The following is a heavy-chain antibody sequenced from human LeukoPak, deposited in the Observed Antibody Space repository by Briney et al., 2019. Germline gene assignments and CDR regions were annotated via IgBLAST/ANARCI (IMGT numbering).Heavy chain of an antibody. CDR2: MNPNSGGT. J-gene: IGHJ4*02. CDR1: GYTLTDYY. Sequence: GASVKVSCKASGYTLTDYYIHWVRQAPGQGLEWMGWMNPNSGGTNYAQKFQGRVTMTRDTSISTAYMELSRLRSDDTAVYYCARWSSDRRDSGFDYWGQGTLVTVSS. V-gene: IGHV1-2*02. D-gene: IGHD2-15*01. CDR3: ARWSSDRRDSGFDY.